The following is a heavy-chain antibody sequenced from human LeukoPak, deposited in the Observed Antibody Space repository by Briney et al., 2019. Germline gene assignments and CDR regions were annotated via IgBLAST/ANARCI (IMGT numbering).Heavy chain of an antibody. CDR1: GYSFTSYW. D-gene: IGHD6-13*01. CDR2: IYPGDSDT. Sequence: GESLKISCKGSGYSFTSYWIGWVRQKPGKGLEWMWIIYPGDSDTRYSPSFQGQVTISADKSISTAYLQWSSLKASDTAMYYCASRIAEAGTSRYWYFDLWGRGTVLTVSS. CDR3: ASRIAEAGTSRYWYFDL. J-gene: IGHJ2*01. V-gene: IGHV5-51*01.